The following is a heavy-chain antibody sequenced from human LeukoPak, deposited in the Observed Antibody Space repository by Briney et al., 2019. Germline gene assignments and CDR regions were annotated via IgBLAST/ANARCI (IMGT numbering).Heavy chain of an antibody. CDR1: GYTFTSYG. D-gene: IGHD6-13*01. J-gene: IGHJ4*02. V-gene: IGHV1-18*01. Sequence: ASVKVSCKASGYTFTSYGISWVRQAPGQGLEWMGWISAYNGNTNYAQKLQGRVTMTTDTSTSTAYMELRSLRSDDTAVYYCAREGTWGSSLNYFDYWGQGTLVTVSS. CDR2: ISAYNGNT. CDR3: AREGTWGSSLNYFDY.